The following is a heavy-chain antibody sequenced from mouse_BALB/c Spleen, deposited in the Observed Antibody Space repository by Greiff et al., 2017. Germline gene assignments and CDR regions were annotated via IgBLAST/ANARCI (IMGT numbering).Heavy chain of an antibody. J-gene: IGHJ1*01. Sequence: EVNVVESGGGLVKPGGSLKLSCAASGFTFSSYAMSWVRQSPEKRLEWVAEISSGGSYTYYPDTVTGRFTISRDNAKNTLYLEMSSLRSEDTAMYYCAREGGLRRGDWYFDVWGAGTTVTVSS. V-gene: IGHV5-9-4*01. CDR3: AREGGLRRGDWYFDV. CDR2: ISSGGSYT. D-gene: IGHD2-4*01. CDR1: GFTFSSYA.